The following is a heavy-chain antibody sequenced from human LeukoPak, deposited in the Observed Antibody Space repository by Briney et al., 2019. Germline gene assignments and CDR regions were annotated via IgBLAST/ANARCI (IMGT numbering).Heavy chain of an antibody. V-gene: IGHV3-64*01. CDR1: GFTFSYFA. CDR3: ARSLGATAY. Sequence: GGSLRLSCAASGFTFSYFAMHWVRQAPGKGLEHVSAISSDETTTHYANSVKGRFTISRDNSKNTLYLQMGSLRADDMAVYYCARSLGATAYWGQGTLVTVSP. D-gene: IGHD1-26*01. J-gene: IGHJ4*02. CDR2: ISSDETTT.